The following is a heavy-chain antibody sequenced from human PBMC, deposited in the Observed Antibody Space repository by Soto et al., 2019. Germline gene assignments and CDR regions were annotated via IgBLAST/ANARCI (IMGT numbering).Heavy chain of an antibody. Sequence: GGSLRLSCAASGFAFSSYGMHWVRQAPGEGLEGVAFIWYDGSTKYYADSVRGRFTISRDNSKNTLYLHMSSLRAEDTAVYYCAKEGGVYSPGYYYGLDVWGQGTTVTVSS. V-gene: IGHV3-30*02. J-gene: IGHJ6*02. CDR3: AKEGGVYSPGYYYGLDV. CDR2: IWYDGSTK. D-gene: IGHD4-4*01. CDR1: GFAFSSYG.